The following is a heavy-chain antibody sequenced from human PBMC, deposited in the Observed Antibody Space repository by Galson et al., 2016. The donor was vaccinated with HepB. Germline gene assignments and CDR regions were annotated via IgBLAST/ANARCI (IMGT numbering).Heavy chain of an antibody. D-gene: IGHD3-10*01. V-gene: IGHV4-4*07. CDR2: FYSSGTT. CDR3: ARVSPARDLWSREFYDY. J-gene: IGHJ4*02. Sequence: SETLSLTCAVSGASVTGYYWSWIRQPAGKGLEWVGRFYSSGTTNYNPSLRSRVAMSIDTSANLFSLKLVSVTAADTAVYYRARVSPARDLWSREFYDYWGQGALVTVSS. CDR1: GASVTGYY.